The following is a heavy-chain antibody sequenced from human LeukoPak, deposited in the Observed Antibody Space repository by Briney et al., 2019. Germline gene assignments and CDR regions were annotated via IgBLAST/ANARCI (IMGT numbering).Heavy chain of an antibody. CDR3: TRDKTELFGVVIGDY. V-gene: IGHV3-7*01. D-gene: IGHD3-3*01. J-gene: IGHJ4*02. Sequence: PGGSLRLSCAASGFTFSNNWVSWVRQAPGKGLEWVANIKEDASERYYGDSVMGRFTISRDNTKNSLYLQMNNLRAEDTAVYYCTRDKTELFGVVIGDYWGQGTLVTVSS. CDR1: GFTFSNNW. CDR2: IKEDASER.